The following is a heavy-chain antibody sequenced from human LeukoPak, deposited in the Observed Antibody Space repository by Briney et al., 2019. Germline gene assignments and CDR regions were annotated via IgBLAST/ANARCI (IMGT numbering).Heavy chain of an antibody. Sequence: GGSLRLSCAASAFTSSTYAMSWGRQAPRKGLEWGSGFSGSGGSTHYAHDVRGHFTISRHNPKNPVSLQWNSLRAESTAQYYCANSLRESSGREYFDLWGRGTLVTVPS. CDR2: FSGSGGST. CDR3: ANSLRESSGREYFDL. CDR1: AFTSSTYA. V-gene: IGHV3-23*01. D-gene: IGHD6-19*01. J-gene: IGHJ2*01.